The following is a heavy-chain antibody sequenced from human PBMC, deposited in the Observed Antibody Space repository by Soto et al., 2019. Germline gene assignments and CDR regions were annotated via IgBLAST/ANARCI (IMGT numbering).Heavy chain of an antibody. CDR1: GFTFSSYS. V-gene: IGHV3-21*01. D-gene: IGHD5-18*01. CDR3: ARDPNAGYSYGYNYYYGMDV. J-gene: IGHJ6*02. CDR2: ISSSSSYI. Sequence: LRLSCAASGFTFSSYSMNWVRQAPGKGLEWVSSISSSSSYIYYADSVKGRFTISRDNAKNSLYLQMNSLRAEDTAVYYCARDPNAGYSYGYNYYYGMDVWGQGTTVTVSS.